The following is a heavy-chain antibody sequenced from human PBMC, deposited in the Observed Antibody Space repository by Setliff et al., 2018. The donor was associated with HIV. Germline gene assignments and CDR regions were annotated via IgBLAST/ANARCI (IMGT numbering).Heavy chain of an antibody. CDR3: ARVFSGISGWFLFDY. D-gene: IGHD6-19*01. J-gene: IGHJ4*02. CDR1: GYTFTSYS. Sequence: RASVKVSCKASGYTFTSYSLHWVRQAPGQRLEWMGWINAGSGNTKYSQKFQGRVTITRDTSARTAYMELSSLRSEDTAVYYCARVFSGISGWFLFDYWGQGTLVTVSS. CDR2: INAGSGNT. V-gene: IGHV1-3*01.